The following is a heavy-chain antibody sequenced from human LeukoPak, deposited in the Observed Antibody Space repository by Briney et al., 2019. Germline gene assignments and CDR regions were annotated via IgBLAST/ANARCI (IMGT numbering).Heavy chain of an antibody. D-gene: IGHD6-13*01. Sequence: GGSLRLSCAASGFTFSSYAMHWVRQAPGKGLEWVAVISYDGSNKYYADSVKGRFTISRDNSKNTLYLQMNSLRAEDTAVYHCATGGVGYIAAAPFDYWGQGTLVTVSS. V-gene: IGHV3-30*04. CDR1: GFTFSSYA. CDR3: ATGGVGYIAAAPFDY. J-gene: IGHJ4*02. CDR2: ISYDGSNK.